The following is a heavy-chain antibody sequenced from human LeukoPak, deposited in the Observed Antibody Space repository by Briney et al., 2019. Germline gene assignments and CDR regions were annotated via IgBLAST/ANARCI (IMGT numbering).Heavy chain of an antibody. CDR2: FDPEDGAT. D-gene: IGHD3-22*01. V-gene: IGHV1-24*01. CDR3: ATTEYYYDSSGYYYDY. J-gene: IGHJ4*02. Sequence: ASVKVSCKVSGYTLTELSTHWVRQAPGKGLEWMGGFDPEDGATIYAQKFQGRVTMTEDTSTDTAYMELSSLRSEDTAVYYCATTEYYYDSSGYYYDYWGQGTLVTVSS. CDR1: GYTLTELS.